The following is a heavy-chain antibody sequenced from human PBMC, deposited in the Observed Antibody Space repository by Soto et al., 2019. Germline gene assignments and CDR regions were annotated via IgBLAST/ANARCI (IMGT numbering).Heavy chain of an antibody. D-gene: IGHD3-10*01. J-gene: IGHJ4*02. CDR2: INGDGSGT. V-gene: IGHV3-74*01. CDR1: GFTFSGSW. CDR3: GRGIIGSGTANYY. Sequence: EVQLVESGGGLVQPGGSLRLSCAASGFTFSGSWMHWVRQAPGKGLVWVSRINGDGSGTSYADFVKGRLTISRDGAKNTRFLQMNCLGAEDTAVNYCGRGIIGSGTANYYWGQGTLVTVSS.